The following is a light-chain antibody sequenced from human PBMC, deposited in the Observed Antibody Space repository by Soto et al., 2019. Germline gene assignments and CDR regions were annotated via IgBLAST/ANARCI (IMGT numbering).Light chain of an antibody. V-gene: IGKV3-15*01. CDR1: QGIGDT. J-gene: IGKJ1*01. CDR3: LQDYNYPRT. Sequence: IRQSPATLSVSPGEGATLSCRASQGIGDTLAWYQHKTGQTPRLLIYDTSTRDTGVPTRFSGSRSGADFTLPISRLQPEDVETYYCLQDYNYPRTFGQGTQVDIK. CDR2: DTS.